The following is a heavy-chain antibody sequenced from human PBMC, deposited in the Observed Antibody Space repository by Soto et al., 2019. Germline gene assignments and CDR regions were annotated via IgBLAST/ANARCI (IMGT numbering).Heavy chain of an antibody. Sequence: SETLSLTCTVSGGSISSYYWSWIRQPPGKGLEWIGYTYYSGSANYNPSLKSRVTISVDTSKNQFSLKLSSVTAADTAVYYCARRSRGSFAWYFDLWGRGTLVTVSS. V-gene: IGHV4-59*01. D-gene: IGHD3-10*01. CDR3: ARRSRGSFAWYFDL. CDR1: GGSISSYY. J-gene: IGHJ2*01. CDR2: TYYSGSA.